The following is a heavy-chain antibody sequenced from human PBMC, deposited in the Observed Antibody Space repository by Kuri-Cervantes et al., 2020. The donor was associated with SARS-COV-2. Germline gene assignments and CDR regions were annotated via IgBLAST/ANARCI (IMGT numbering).Heavy chain of an antibody. Sequence: GESLKISCAASGFTFSSYSMNWVRQAPGKGLEWVSYISSSSSTIYYADSVKGRFTISRDNAKNSLYLQMNSLRDEDTAVYYCARTYYDILTGYCPFDYWGQGTRGTVSS. CDR3: ARTYYDILTGYCPFDY. D-gene: IGHD3-9*01. CDR1: GFTFSSYS. CDR2: ISSSSSTI. V-gene: IGHV3-48*02. J-gene: IGHJ4*02.